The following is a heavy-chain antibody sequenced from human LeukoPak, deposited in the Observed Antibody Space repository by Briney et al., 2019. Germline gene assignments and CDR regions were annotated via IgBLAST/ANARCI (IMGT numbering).Heavy chain of an antibody. Sequence: GGSLRLSCALSGFPFSSYWMHWVRPAPGKGLVWVSRINTDGSTTSYADSVNGRFSISRDNAKNTLYLQMNSLRAEDTAVYYCARDYDGNFAVEYWGQGTLVTVS. CDR1: GFPFSSYW. J-gene: IGHJ4*02. V-gene: IGHV3-74*01. CDR2: INTDGSTT. D-gene: IGHD4-23*01. CDR3: ARDYDGNFAVEY.